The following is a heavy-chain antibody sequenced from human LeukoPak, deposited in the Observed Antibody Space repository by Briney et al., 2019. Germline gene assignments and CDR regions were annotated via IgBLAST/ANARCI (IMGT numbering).Heavy chain of an antibody. CDR3: AKGTLTRAVWFGEAYLDY. Sequence: PGGSLRLSCAASGFTFSSYGMSWVRQAPGKGLEWVSAISGSGGSTYYADSVKGRFTISRDNSKNTLYLQMNSLRAEDTAVYYCAKGTLTRAVWFGEAYLDYWGQGTLVTVSS. CDR1: GFTFSSYG. D-gene: IGHD3-10*01. CDR2: ISGSGGST. V-gene: IGHV3-23*01. J-gene: IGHJ4*02.